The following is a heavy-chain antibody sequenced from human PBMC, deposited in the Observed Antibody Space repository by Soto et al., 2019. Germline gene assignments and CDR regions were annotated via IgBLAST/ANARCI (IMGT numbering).Heavy chain of an antibody. CDR1: GFAFSNQG. Sequence: QAQLVESGGGVVQPGRSLRLSCAASGFAFSNQGMHWVRRDPGKGLEWLALISHDEQNIYYADSVKGRFAVSRDNSKNLLFLQLRSLRLHDTGVYYCAKVESGQPDAFYSWRLGTMVTVSS. CDR3: AKVESGQPDAFYS. CDR2: ISHDEQNI. D-gene: IGHD3-3*01. J-gene: IGHJ5*02. V-gene: IGHV3-30*18.